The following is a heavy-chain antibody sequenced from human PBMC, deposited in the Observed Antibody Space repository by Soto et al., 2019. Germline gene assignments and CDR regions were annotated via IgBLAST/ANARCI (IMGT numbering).Heavy chain of an antibody. CDR3: ARLMFGINNICSQLYGMDV. CDR1: GIFISIGVK. CDR2: LYYTGTT. V-gene: IGHV4-38-2*01. J-gene: IGHJ6*02. D-gene: IGHD3-10*02. Sequence: SEPLSLTCPVSGIFISIGVKWGWVRQPPGKGLEWIGSLYYTGTTHYYQSLKSRATISKDVSKNQFNLEFTSVTAADTAVYYWARLMFGINNICSQLYGMDVWGQGTTVTVSS.